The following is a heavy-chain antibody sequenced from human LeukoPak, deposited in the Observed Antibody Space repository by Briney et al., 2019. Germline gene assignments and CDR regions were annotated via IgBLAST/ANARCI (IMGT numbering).Heavy chain of an antibody. CDR2: IYYSGST. D-gene: IGHD4-11*01. CDR1: GGSISSSSYY. Sequence: SETLSLTCTVSGGSISSSSYYWGWIRQPPGKGLEWIGSIYYSGSTYYNPSLKSRVTISVDTSKNQFSLKLSSVTAADTAVYYCARVGSYSNYVGFSSYNWLDPWGQGTLVTVSS. CDR3: ARVGSYSNYVGFSSYNWLDP. V-gene: IGHV4-39*07. J-gene: IGHJ5*02.